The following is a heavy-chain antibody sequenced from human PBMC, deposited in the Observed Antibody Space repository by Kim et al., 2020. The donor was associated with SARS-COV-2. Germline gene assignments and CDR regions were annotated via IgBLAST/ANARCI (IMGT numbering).Heavy chain of an antibody. D-gene: IGHD4-4*01. V-gene: IGHV5-51*01. CDR3: ARPEVTPYYGMDV. Sequence: YTPSFQGQVTTSADKSISTAYLQWSSLKASDTAMYYCARPEVTPYYGMDVWGQGTTVTVSS. J-gene: IGHJ6*02.